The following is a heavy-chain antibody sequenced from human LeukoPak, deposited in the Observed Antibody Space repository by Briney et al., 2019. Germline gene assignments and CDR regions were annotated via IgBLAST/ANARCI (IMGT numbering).Heavy chain of an antibody. CDR3: ARSMVRGVIISYYYMDV. V-gene: IGHV1-8*01. CDR2: MNPNSGNT. D-gene: IGHD3-10*01. CDR1: GYTFTSYD. J-gene: IGHJ6*03. Sequence: GASVKVSCKASGYTFTSYDINWVRQATGQGLEWMGWMNPNSGNTGYAQKFQGRVTMTRNTSISTAYMELSSLRSEDTAVYYCARSMVRGVIISYYYMDVWGKGTTVTISS.